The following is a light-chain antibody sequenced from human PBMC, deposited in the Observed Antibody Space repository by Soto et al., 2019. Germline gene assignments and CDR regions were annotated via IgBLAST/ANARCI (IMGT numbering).Light chain of an antibody. CDR3: QQYNDWPQT. CDR1: QSVSSY. CDR2: GAS. J-gene: IGKJ1*01. Sequence: EIVMTQSPATLSVSPGERATLSCRASQSVSSYLAWYQQKPGQAPRLLIYGASTRATGFPARFSGSGSGTDFTLTISSLQSEDFAVYYCQQYNDWPQTFGQGTKVEIK. V-gene: IGKV3-15*01.